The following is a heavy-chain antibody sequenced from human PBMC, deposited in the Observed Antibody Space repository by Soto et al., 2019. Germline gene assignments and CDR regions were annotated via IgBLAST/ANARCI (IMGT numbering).Heavy chain of an antibody. CDR2: ITGGGIT. CDR3: ATNGKFCTKAACYDN. J-gene: IGHJ4*02. Sequence: GGSLRLSCAASAFTFSSYGLTWVRQAPGKGLEWVSSITGGGITYYADSVKGRFTISRDNSKSALYLQMNSLGAEDTALYFCATNGKFCTKAACYDNWGQGTLVTVSS. V-gene: IGHV3-23*01. CDR1: AFTFSSYG. D-gene: IGHD2-8*01.